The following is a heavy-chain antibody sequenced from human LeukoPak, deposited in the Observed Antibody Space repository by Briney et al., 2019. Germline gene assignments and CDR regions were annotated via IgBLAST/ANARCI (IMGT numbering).Heavy chain of an antibody. J-gene: IGHJ4*02. CDR2: IYTSGST. CDR3: ARGLMVYAAIDY. Sequence: ASETLSLTCTVSGGSISSYYWSWIRQPAGKGLEWIGRIYTSGSTNYNPSLKSRVTMSVDTSKNQFSLKLSSVTAADMAVYYCARGLMVYAAIDYWGQGTLVTVSS. CDR1: GGSISSYY. V-gene: IGHV4-4*07. D-gene: IGHD2-8*01.